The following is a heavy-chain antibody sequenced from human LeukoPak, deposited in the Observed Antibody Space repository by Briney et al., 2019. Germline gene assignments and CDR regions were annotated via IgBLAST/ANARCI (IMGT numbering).Heavy chain of an antibody. J-gene: IGHJ4*02. D-gene: IGHD3-22*01. V-gene: IGHV3-53*01. CDR3: ATYYYDSSGYYYVDY. Sequence: GGSLRLSCAAPGFTVSSNYMSWVRQAPGKGLEWVSVIYSGGSTYYADSVKGRFTISRDNSKNTLYLQMNSLRAEDTAVYYCATYYYDSSGYYYVDYWGQGTLVTVSS. CDR1: GFTVSSNY. CDR2: IYSGGST.